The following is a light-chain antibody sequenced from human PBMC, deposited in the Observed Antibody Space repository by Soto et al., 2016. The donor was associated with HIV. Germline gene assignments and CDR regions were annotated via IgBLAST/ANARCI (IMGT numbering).Light chain of an antibody. V-gene: IGKV2-28*01. J-gene: IGKJ4*01. CDR1: QSLLHSNGYTY. Sequence: DIVMTQSPLSLPVTPGEPASISCRSSQSLLHSNGYTYLDWYLQKPGQSPQLLIYLGSNRASGVPDRFSGSGSGTEFTLKITTVEAEDVGVYYCMQSIQLPLTFGGGTKVEIK. CDR2: LGS. CDR3: MQSIQLPLT.